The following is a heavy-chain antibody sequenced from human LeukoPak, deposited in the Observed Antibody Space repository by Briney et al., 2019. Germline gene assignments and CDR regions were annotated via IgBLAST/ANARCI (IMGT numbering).Heavy chain of an antibody. CDR1: GGSISSDY. CDR2: IYTMWST. V-gene: IGHV4-4*09. J-gene: IGHJ4*02. D-gene: IGHD2-2*01. CDR3: VRVVPAYYFDY. Sequence: PSESLSLTCAVSGGSISSDYWSWVRHPPGRGLEWIWYIYTMWSTNYNPSLKSRVTMSVDTSKNQFSLKLCAVTAADTAVYYCVRVVPAYYFDYWGQGTLVTVSS.